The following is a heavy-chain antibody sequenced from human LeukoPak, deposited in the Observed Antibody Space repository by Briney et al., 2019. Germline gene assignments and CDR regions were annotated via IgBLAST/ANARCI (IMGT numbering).Heavy chain of an antibody. J-gene: IGHJ3*02. D-gene: IGHD6-13*01. CDR2: IYYSGST. Sequence: SSETLSLTCAVSGGSISSYYWSWIRQPPGKRLEWIGYIYYSGSTKYNPSLKSRVTVSVDTSKNQFSLKLTSVTAADTAVYYCARAGSSSWYNDDAFDIWGQGTMVTVSS. V-gene: IGHV4-59*08. CDR1: GGSISSYY. CDR3: ARAGSSSWYNDDAFDI.